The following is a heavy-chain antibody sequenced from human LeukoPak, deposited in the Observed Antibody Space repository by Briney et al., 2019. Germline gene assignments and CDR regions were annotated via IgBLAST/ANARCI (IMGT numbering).Heavy chain of an antibody. CDR1: GFTFSSYS. CDR2: ISSSGSTI. V-gene: IGHV3-48*04. D-gene: IGHD3-10*01. CDR3: ARDGKGRNRIGYYFDY. Sequence: GGSLRLSCAASGFTFSSYSMNWVRQAPGKGLEWVSYISSSGSTIYYAASVKGRFTISRDNAKNSLYLQMNSLRAEDTAVYYCARDGKGRNRIGYYFDYWGQGTLVTVSS. J-gene: IGHJ4*02.